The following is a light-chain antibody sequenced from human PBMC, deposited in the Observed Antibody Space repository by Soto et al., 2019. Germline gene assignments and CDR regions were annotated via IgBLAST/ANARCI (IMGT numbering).Light chain of an antibody. CDR2: GAS. CDR3: QHYNNWPIT. J-gene: IGKJ5*01. CDR1: QSVASN. Sequence: EIVITQSPATLSVSPGESVTLSCRASQSVASNLAWYQQRPGQAPSLLIYGASTRAPGIPARFSGSGSGTDFTLTISSXQSEDFAVYHCQHYNNWPITFGQGTRLEIK. V-gene: IGKV3-15*01.